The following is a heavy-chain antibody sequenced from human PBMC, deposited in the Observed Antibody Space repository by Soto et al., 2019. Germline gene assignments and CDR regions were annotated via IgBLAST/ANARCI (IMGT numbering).Heavy chain of an antibody. CDR2: ISSSSSSK. CDR1: RFTFSKYR. J-gene: IGHJ5*02. Sequence: GGSLRLSCAASRFTFSKYRMNWVRQAPGKGLEWVSYISSSSSSKFYADSVKDRFTISRDNAKSLLYLQMNSLRAEDTAVYYCAKDRSTYYLVPPFDPWGQGTLVTVSS. CDR3: AKDRSTYYLVPPFDP. D-gene: IGHD3-10*01. V-gene: IGHV3-21*04.